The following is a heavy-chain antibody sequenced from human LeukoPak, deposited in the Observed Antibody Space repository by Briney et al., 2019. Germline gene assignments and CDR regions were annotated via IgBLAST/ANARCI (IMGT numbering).Heavy chain of an antibody. CDR3: ARGYDSGSYYVY. Sequence: GGSLRLSCAASGFIFSDYYMSWIRQAPGKGLEWVSYISSSGSTMYYTDSVKGRFTISRDNAKDSLYLQMNSLRAEDTAVYYCARGYDSGSYYVYWGQGTLVTVSS. CDR2: ISSSGSTM. CDR1: GFIFSDYY. V-gene: IGHV3-11*04. D-gene: IGHD3-22*01. J-gene: IGHJ4*02.